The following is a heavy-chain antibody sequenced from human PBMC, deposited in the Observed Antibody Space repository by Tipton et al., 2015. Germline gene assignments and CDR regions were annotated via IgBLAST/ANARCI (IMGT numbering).Heavy chain of an antibody. Sequence: LRLSCAASGFTFSSATMHWVRQPPGKGLEWIGEIHHGGTTNYNPSLKSRVTISVDTSKNQFSLKLSSVTAADTAVYYCARAEGWLQLASHFDYWGQGTLVTVSS. V-gene: IGHV4-34*01. D-gene: IGHD5-24*01. J-gene: IGHJ4*02. CDR1: GFTFSSAT. CDR3: ARAEGWLQLASHFDY. CDR2: IHHGGTT.